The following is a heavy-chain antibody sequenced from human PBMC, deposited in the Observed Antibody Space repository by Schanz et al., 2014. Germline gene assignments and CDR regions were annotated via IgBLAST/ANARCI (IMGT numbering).Heavy chain of an antibody. CDR1: GFTFSDNF. V-gene: IGHV3-11*04. CDR2: IWSDGSRT. J-gene: IGHJ5*02. CDR3: AKVVASGPTTGPFDP. Sequence: QVQLVESGGGLVKPGGSLRLSCAASGFTFSDNFMSWIRQAPGKGLEWVAFIWSDGSRTYHAESVKGRFTISRDNSRNTLYLQMDSLRDEDTALYYCAKVVASGPTTGPFDPWGQGTLVTVSS. D-gene: IGHD1-26*01.